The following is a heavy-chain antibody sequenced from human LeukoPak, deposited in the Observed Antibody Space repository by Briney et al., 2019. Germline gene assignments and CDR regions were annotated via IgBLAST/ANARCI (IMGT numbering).Heavy chain of an antibody. CDR2: IGAGGSNT. J-gene: IGHJ5*02. V-gene: IGHV3-23*01. D-gene: IGHD4-11*01. CDR3: AKSATVTTNRNWFDP. CDR1: GFTFSSYA. Sequence: PGGSLGLSCAASGFTFSSYAMSWVRQAPGKGLEWVSGIGAGGSNTFYAESVKGRFTISRDNSKNTLYLQMNSLRAEDTAVYYCAKSATVTTNRNWFDPWAREPWSPSPQ.